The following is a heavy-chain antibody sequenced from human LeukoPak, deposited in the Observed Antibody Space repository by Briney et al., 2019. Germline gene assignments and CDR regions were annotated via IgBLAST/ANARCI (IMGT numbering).Heavy chain of an antibody. D-gene: IGHD6-19*01. CDR2: IYYSGST. Sequence: SETLSLTCTVSGGSISSSSYSWGWIRQPPGKGLEWIGSIYYSGSTYYNPSLKSRVTISVDTSKNQFSLKLSSVTAADTAVYYCARDRRSSGWYQGAAHGYFDYWGQGTLVTVSS. V-gene: IGHV4-39*07. CDR3: ARDRRSSGWYQGAAHGYFDY. J-gene: IGHJ4*02. CDR1: GGSISSSSYS.